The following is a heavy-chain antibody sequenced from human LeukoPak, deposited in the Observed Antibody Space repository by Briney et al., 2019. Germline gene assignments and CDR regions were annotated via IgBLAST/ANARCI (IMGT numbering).Heavy chain of an antibody. Sequence: GRSLRLSCAASGFTFSSYAMHWVRQAPGKGLEWVAVISYDGSNKYYADSVKGRFTISRDNSKNTLYLQMNSLRAEDTAVYYCAKDRYYDILTPSSYWGQGTLVTVSS. V-gene: IGHV3-30-3*01. D-gene: IGHD3-9*01. CDR2: ISYDGSNK. CDR1: GFTFSSYA. CDR3: AKDRYYDILTPSSY. J-gene: IGHJ4*02.